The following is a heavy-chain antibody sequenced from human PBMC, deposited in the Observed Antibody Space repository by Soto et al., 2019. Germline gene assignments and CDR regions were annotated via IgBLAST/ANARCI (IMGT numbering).Heavy chain of an antibody. CDR3: SIVRRDGYEADAYHI. CDR2: ILYDGSNK. CDR1: GFTFSSYA. D-gene: IGHD5-12*01. J-gene: IGHJ3*02. V-gene: IGHV3-30-3*01. Sequence: QVQLVESGGGVVQPGRSLRLSCAASGFTFSSYAMHWVRQAPGKGLEWVAVILYDGSNKYYADSVKGRFTISRDNSKNTLYLQMESLRAEDTAVYYCSIVRRDGYEADAYHIWGQGSMVTVSS.